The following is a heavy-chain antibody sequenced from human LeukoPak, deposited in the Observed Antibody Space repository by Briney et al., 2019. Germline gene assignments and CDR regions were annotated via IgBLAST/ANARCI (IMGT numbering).Heavy chain of an antibody. Sequence: GGSLRLSCAASGFTFSEYWMTWVRQAPGKGLEWVASIKEDGSEKYYADSVKGRCTISRDNAKNSLYLQMNSLRVEDTAMYYCARFPTGFDYWGQGTLVTVSS. CDR2: IKEDGSEK. CDR1: GFTFSEYW. J-gene: IGHJ4*02. CDR3: ARFPTGFDY. D-gene: IGHD4-17*01. V-gene: IGHV3-7*05.